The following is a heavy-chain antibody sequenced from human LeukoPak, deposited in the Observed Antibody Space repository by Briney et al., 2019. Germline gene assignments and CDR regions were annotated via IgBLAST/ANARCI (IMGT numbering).Heavy chain of an antibody. D-gene: IGHD6-19*01. CDR1: GGSISSYY. CDR3: ARGTAVAGISDAFDI. CDR2: IYTSGST. Sequence: SETLSLTCTVSGGSISSYYWSWIRQPAGKGLEWIGRIYTSGSTNYNPSLKSRVTISVDTSKNQFSLKLSSVTAADTAVYYCARGTAVAGISDAFDIWGQGTMVTVSS. V-gene: IGHV4-4*07. J-gene: IGHJ3*02.